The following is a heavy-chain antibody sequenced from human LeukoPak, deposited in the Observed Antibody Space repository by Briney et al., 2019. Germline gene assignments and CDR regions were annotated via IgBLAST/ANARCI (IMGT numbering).Heavy chain of an antibody. V-gene: IGHV4-59*01. D-gene: IGHD3-3*01. J-gene: IGHJ5*02. CDR1: GGSISSYY. CDR3: ARGSLRITIFGGPNWFDP. CDR2: IYYSGST. Sequence: SETLSLTCTVSGGSISSYYWSWIRQPPGKGLEWIGYIYYSGSTNYNPSLKSRVTISVDTSKNQFSLKLSSVTAADTAVYYCARGSLRITIFGGPNWFDPWGQGTLVTVSS.